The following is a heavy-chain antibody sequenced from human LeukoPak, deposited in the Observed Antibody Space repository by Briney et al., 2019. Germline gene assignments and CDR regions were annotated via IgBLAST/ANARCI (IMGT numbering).Heavy chain of an antibody. D-gene: IGHD2-2*01. CDR2: IIPIFGTA. CDR3: ALNRWGYCSSTSCPQLGFDY. J-gene: IGHJ4*02. CDR1: GGTFSSYA. Sequence: SVKVSCKASGGTFSSYAISWVRQAPGQGLEWMGGIIPIFGTANYAQKFQGRVTITTDESTSTAYMELSSLRSEDTAVYYCALNRWGYCSSTSCPQLGFDYWGQGTLVTVSS. V-gene: IGHV1-69*05.